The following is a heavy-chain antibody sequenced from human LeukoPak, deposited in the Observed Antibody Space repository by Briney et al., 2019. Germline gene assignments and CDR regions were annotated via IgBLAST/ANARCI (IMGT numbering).Heavy chain of an antibody. J-gene: IGHJ5*02. CDR1: GCTFTGYY. Sequence: ASVKVSCKASGCTFTGYYMHWVRQAPGQGLEWMGWINPNSGGTNYAQKFQGRVTMTRDTSISTAYMELSRLRSDDTAVYYCARYGYSSSWTNWFDPWGQGTLVTVSS. CDR2: INPNSGGT. V-gene: IGHV1-2*02. CDR3: ARYGYSSSWTNWFDP. D-gene: IGHD6-13*01.